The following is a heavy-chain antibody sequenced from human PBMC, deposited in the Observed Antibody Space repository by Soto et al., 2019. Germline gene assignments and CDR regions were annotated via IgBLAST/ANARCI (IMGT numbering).Heavy chain of an antibody. CDR1: GFTFSSYS. D-gene: IGHD3-9*01. CDR3: ARDISIKRYFDWLNNWFDP. V-gene: IGHV3-21*01. Sequence: EVQLVESGGGLVKPGGSLRLSCAASGFTFSSYSMNWVRQAPGKGLEWVSSISSSSSYIYYADSVKGRFTISRDNAKNSLYLQMNSLRAEDTAVYYCARDISIKRYFDWLNNWFDPWGQGTLVSVSS. J-gene: IGHJ5*02. CDR2: ISSSSSYI.